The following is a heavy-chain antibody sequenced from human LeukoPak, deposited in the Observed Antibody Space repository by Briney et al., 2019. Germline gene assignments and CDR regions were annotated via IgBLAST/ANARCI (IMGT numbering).Heavy chain of an antibody. V-gene: IGHV4-38-2*02. Sequence: SETLSLTCSVSGYSLSENYYWGWIRQSPGKGLEWIGIIYHTGNTYYNPSLKSRVTMSIDTSKDQFSLSLTSVTVADAAVYYCARNRYFDWLEFDYWGQGALVTVSS. J-gene: IGHJ4*02. D-gene: IGHD3-9*01. CDR2: IYHTGNT. CDR1: GYSLSENYY. CDR3: ARNRYFDWLEFDY.